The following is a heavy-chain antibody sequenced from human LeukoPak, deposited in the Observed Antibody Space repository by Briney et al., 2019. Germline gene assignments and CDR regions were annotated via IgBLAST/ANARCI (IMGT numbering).Heavy chain of an antibody. CDR2: IKRDGSEK. V-gene: IGHV3-7*01. CDR3: ARDQGGGWFDP. Sequence: GGSLRLSCAASGFTFSTYSMTWVRQAPGKGLEWVANIKRDGSEKYYVDSVKGRFTISRDNAKNSLYLQMNSLRAEDTAVYYCARDQGGGWFDPWGQGTLVTVSS. CDR1: GFTFSTYS. J-gene: IGHJ5*02.